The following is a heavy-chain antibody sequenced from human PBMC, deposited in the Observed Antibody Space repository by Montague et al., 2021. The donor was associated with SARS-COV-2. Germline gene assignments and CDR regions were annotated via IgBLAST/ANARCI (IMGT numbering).Heavy chain of an antibody. J-gene: IGHJ5*02. CDR1: GGSISSSSYY. CDR2: IYYSGST. Sequence: SETPSLTCTVSGGSISSSSYYWGWIRQPPGKGLEWIGSIYYSGSTYYNPSLKSRVTISVDTSKNQFSLRLSSVTAAATAVYYCARDLRRGFDPWGQGTLVTVSS. CDR3: ARDLRRGFDP. D-gene: IGHD3-10*01. V-gene: IGHV4-39*07.